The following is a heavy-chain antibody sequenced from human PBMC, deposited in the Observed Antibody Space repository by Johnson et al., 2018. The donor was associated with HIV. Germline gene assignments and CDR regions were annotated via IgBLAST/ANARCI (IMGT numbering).Heavy chain of an antibody. CDR2: IDWNGGSS. CDR1: GFTFDDYG. D-gene: IGHD6-13*01. J-gene: IGHJ3*02. Sequence: VHLVESGGGLVQPGGSLRLSCAASGFTFDDYGMTWVRQAPGKGLEWVSGIDWNGGSSGYADSVKGRFSISRDNGKNSLYLQMNSLRAEDTALYYCARGAYSSSWHASDASDIWGQGTMVTVSS. CDR3: ARGAYSSSWHASDASDI. V-gene: IGHV3-20*04.